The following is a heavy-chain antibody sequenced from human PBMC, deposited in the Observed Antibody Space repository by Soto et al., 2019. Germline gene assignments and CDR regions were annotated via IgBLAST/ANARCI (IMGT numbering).Heavy chain of an antibody. J-gene: IGHJ4*02. D-gene: IGHD2-2*01. V-gene: IGHV3-30*18. CDR2: ISYDGSNK. CDR3: AKDLEGYCSSTSCYGPGY. CDR1: GFTFSSYG. Sequence: GGSLRLSCAASGFTFSSYGMHWVRQAPGKGLEWVAVISYDGSNKYYADSVKGRFTISRDNSKNTLYLQMNSLRVEDTAVYYCAKDLEGYCSSTSCYGPGYWGQGTLVTVSS.